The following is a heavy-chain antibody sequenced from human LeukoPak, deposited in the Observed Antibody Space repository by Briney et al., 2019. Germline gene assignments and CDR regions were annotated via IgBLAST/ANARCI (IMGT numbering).Heavy chain of an antibody. D-gene: IGHD4-11*01. Sequence: PGGSLRLSCAASGFTFRSYWMHWVRQAPGKGLVGVSRINRDGSSTNYADSVKGRFTISRDNAKNTLYLQMNSLRAEDTAVYYCVRDDSSHFDYWGQGALVTVSS. CDR2: INRDGSST. V-gene: IGHV3-74*01. J-gene: IGHJ4*02. CDR3: VRDDSSHFDY. CDR1: GFTFRSYW.